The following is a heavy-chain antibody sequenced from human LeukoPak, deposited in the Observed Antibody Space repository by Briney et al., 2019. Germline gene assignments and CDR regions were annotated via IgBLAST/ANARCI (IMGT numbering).Heavy chain of an antibody. CDR3: ATSYYDSSAYYPNPE. J-gene: IGHJ4*02. Sequence: SVKVSCKASGGSFNNYAITWVRQAPGQGLEWMGGIIPIFGSPNYAQKFQGRVTITADKSTSTAYMDLSSLRSEDTAVYYCATSYYDSSAYYPNPEWGQGTLVTVSP. CDR1: GGSFNNYA. V-gene: IGHV1-69*06. D-gene: IGHD3-22*01. CDR2: IIPIFGSP.